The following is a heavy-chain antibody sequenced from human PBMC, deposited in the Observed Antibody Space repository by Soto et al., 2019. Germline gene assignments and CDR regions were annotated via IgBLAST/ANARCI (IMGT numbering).Heavy chain of an antibody. Sequence: SETLSLTCTVSGGSISSGDYYWSWIRQPPGKGLEWIGYIYYSGSTYYNTSLKSRVTISVDTSKNQFSLKLSSVTAAETAVYYCARSTVTTDIVYWGQGTLVTVSS. D-gene: IGHD4-17*01. CDR2: IYYSGST. CDR1: GGSISSGDYY. CDR3: ARSTVTTDIVY. J-gene: IGHJ4*02. V-gene: IGHV4-30-4*01.